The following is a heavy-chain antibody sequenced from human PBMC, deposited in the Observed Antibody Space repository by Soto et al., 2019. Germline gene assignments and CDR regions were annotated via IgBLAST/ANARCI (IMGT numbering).Heavy chain of an antibody. D-gene: IGHD3-3*01. J-gene: IGHJ5*02. V-gene: IGHV4-38-2*01. CDR2: MYHSGST. CDR3: ARGPQFDFCES. Sequence: SETLSLTCVVSGFSISSGFYWGWIRQPPGKGLEWIGTMYHSGSTYYNPSLRSRVTISIDTSKNQLSLNLNSVSAADTAVYYCARGPQFDFCESWSQGTLVTVSS. CDR1: GFSISSGFY.